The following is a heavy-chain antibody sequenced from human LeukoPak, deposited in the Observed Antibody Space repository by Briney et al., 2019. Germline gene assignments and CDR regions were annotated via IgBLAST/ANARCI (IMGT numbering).Heavy chain of an antibody. D-gene: IGHD2-15*01. CDR2: IKSKTDGGTT. J-gene: IGHJ4*02. Sequence: GGSLRLSCAASEFSVGSNYMTWVRQAPGKGLEWVGRIKSKTDGGTTDYAAPVKGRFTISRDDSKNTLYLQMNSLKTEDTAVYYCTTAAWDIVVVVDLNGLDFFDYWGQGTLVTVSS. CDR1: EFSVGSNY. V-gene: IGHV3-15*01. CDR3: TTAAWDIVVVVDLNGLDFFDY.